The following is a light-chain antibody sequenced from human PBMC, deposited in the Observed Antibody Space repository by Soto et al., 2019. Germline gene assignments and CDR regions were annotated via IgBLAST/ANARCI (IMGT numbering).Light chain of an antibody. Sequence: EIVLTQSPGTLSLSPGERATLSCRASQSVFTKYLAWYQQKSGQAPRLLIYATSSRATGIPDRFSGSGSGTDFTLTISRLEPEDFAVYYCQQYAGSPRTFGQGTKVEIK. CDR3: QQYAGSPRT. CDR1: QSVFTKY. J-gene: IGKJ1*01. V-gene: IGKV3-20*01. CDR2: ATS.